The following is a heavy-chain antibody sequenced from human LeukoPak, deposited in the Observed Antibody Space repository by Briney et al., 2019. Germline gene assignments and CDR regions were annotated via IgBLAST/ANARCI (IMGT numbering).Heavy chain of an antibody. CDR3: ARGSSGPDP. J-gene: IGHJ5*02. Sequence: PGGSLRLSCAASGFTFSTYAMSWVRQAPGKGLEWVSSISASGGSTYYADSVKGRFTISRDNSKNTLDVQMNSLRVDDTAIYYCARGSSGPDPWGQGTLVTVSS. CDR2: ISASGGST. D-gene: IGHD6-19*01. V-gene: IGHV3-23*01. CDR1: GFTFSTYA.